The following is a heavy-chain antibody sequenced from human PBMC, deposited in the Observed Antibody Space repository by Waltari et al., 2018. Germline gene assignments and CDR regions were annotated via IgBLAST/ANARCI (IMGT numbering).Heavy chain of an antibody. CDR1: GYSISSGYY. Sequence: QVQLQESGPGLVKPSETLSLTCSVSGYSISSGYYWGWIRPPPGKGLEWIGSIYHSGSTYYNPSLKSRVTISVDTSKNQFSLKLSSVTAADTAVYYCARHTYSSSKSWFDPWGQGTLVTVSS. V-gene: IGHV4-38-2*01. D-gene: IGHD6-13*01. CDR3: ARHTYSSSKSWFDP. J-gene: IGHJ5*02. CDR2: IYHSGST.